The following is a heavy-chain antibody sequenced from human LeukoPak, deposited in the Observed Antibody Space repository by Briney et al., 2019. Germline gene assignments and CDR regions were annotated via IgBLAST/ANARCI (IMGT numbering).Heavy chain of an antibody. D-gene: IGHD5-18*01. J-gene: IGHJ4*02. V-gene: IGHV1-69*13. CDR1: GGTFISYA. CDR2: IIPIFGTA. Sequence: ASVKVSCKASGGTFISYAISWVRQAPGQGLEWMGGIIPIFGTANYAQKFQGRVTITADESTSTAYMELSSLRSEDTAVYYCARVAGYSYGRYYFDYWGQGTLVTVSS. CDR3: ARVAGYSYGRYYFDY.